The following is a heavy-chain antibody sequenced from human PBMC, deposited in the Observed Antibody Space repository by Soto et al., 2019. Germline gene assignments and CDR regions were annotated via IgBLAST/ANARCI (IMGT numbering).Heavy chain of an antibody. CDR2: IFWDDDK. CDR1: GFSLSTSGEA. V-gene: IGHV2-5*02. Sequence: SGPTLLNTTQTLTLTCTFSGFSLSTSGEAVGWIRQAPRKAPECLAFIFWDDDKRYSPPLENRLTITKDTSKIQMVLTMTNMDPVDTATYYCARFFDFWSGYYFSYWGRGTLVTVSS. J-gene: IGHJ4*02. CDR3: ARFFDFWSGYYFSY. D-gene: IGHD3-3*01.